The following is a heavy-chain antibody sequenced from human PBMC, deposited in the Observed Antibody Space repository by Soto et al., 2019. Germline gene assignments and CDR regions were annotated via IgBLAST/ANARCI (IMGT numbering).Heavy chain of an antibody. D-gene: IGHD3-10*01. CDR2: IYYSGST. Sequence: SETLSLTCTVSGGSISSGGYYWSWIRQHPGKGLEWIGYIYYSGSTYYNPSLKSRVTISVDTSKNQFSLKLSSVTAADTAVYYCARVAPITMVRGVIIAPSIWWFDPWGQGTLVTVSS. V-gene: IGHV4-31*03. CDR1: GGSISSGGYY. J-gene: IGHJ5*02. CDR3: ARVAPITMVRGVIIAPSIWWFDP.